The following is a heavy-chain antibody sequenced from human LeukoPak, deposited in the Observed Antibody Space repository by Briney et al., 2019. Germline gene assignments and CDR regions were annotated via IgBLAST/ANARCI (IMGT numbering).Heavy chain of an antibody. Sequence: TSETLSLTCAVYGGSFSGYYWNWIRQPPGKGLEWIGEINHSGSTNYNPSLKSRVTISVDTSKNQFSLKLSSVTAADTAVYYCARGKSMVLFDYWGQGTLVTVSS. D-gene: IGHD2-8*01. CDR3: ARGKSMVLFDY. J-gene: IGHJ4*02. V-gene: IGHV4-34*01. CDR1: GGSFSGYY. CDR2: INHSGST.